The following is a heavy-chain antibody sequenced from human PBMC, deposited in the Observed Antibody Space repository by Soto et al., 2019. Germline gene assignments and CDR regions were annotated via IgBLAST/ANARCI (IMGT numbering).Heavy chain of an antibody. Sequence: QVQLVQSGAEVKKPGCSVKVSCKASGGTFSSYAISWVRQAPGQGLEWMGGIIPIFGTANYAQKFQGRVTITADESTVTAYMELSSLRSEDTAVYYCARETPTSVATPTPTHFDYWGQGTLVTVSS. J-gene: IGHJ4*02. CDR2: IIPIFGTA. CDR3: ARETPTSVATPTPTHFDY. V-gene: IGHV1-69*01. CDR1: GGTFSSYA. D-gene: IGHD5-12*01.